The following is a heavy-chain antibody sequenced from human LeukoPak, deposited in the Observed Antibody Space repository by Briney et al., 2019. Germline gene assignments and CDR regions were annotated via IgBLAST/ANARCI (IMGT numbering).Heavy chain of an antibody. J-gene: IGHJ4*02. D-gene: IGHD2-2*02. CDR1: GFTFSSFW. CDR3: ARGGLYCSGTSCYKEADY. V-gene: IGHV3-7*01. Sequence: GGSLRLSCAASGFTFSSFWMTWVRQAPGKGLEWVADIMHDGSDKYYVDSVQGRFAISRDNAKNSLYLQMNSLRVEDTALYYCARGGLYCSGTSCYKEADYWRQGTLVTVSS. CDR2: IMHDGSDK.